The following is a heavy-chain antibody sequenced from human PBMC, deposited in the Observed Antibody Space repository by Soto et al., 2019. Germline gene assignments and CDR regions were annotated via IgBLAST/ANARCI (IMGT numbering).Heavy chain of an antibody. Sequence: ASVEVSCKASGYSFTNYDISWVRQAPGQGLEWMGWISPYNGDTNYAQKLQGRVTMTTDTSTSTAYMELRSLRSDDTAVCYCARYCSSTSCDHYFGYWRQGTLVTVSS. CDR1: GYSFTNYD. CDR2: ISPYNGDT. V-gene: IGHV1-18*01. CDR3: ARYCSSTSCDHYFGY. D-gene: IGHD2-2*01. J-gene: IGHJ4*02.